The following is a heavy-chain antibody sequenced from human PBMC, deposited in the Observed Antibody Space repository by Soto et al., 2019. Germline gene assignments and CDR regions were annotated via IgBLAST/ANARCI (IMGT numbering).Heavy chain of an antibody. J-gene: IGHJ6*02. Sequence: SVKVSCKASGGTFSSYAISWVRQAPGQGLEWMGGIIPIFGTANYAQKFQGRVTITAGESTSTAYMELSSLRSEDTAVYYCARAAYSYPYYYGMDVWGQGTTVTVSS. D-gene: IGHD5-18*01. CDR2: IIPIFGTA. CDR1: GGTFSSYA. V-gene: IGHV1-69*13. CDR3: ARAAYSYPYYYGMDV.